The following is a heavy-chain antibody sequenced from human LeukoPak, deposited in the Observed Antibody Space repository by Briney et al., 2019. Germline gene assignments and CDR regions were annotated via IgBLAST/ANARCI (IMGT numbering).Heavy chain of an antibody. Sequence: GESLKISCQGSGGGVTYYWIGWVRQMPGKGLEWMGIIYLGDSDTRYSPSFQGQVTISADKSITTAYLQWSSLKASDTAIYYCARQGNYDSPPGNSWGQGTLVTVSA. CDR2: IYLGDSDT. CDR3: ARQGNYDSPPGNS. J-gene: IGHJ5*02. CDR1: GGGVTYYW. V-gene: IGHV5-51*01. D-gene: IGHD3-22*01.